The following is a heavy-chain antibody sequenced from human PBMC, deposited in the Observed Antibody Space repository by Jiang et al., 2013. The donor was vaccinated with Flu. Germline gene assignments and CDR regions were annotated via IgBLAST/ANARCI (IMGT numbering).Heavy chain of an antibody. V-gene: IGHV3-23*01. J-gene: IGHJ4*02. CDR3: AKELWGSGYYSGL. CDR1: GFTFSSYA. D-gene: IGHD3-22*01. CDR2: ISGSGGST. Sequence: GFTFSSYAMSWVRQAPGKGLEWVSAISGSGGSTYYADSVKGRFTISRDNSKNTLYLQMNSLRAEDTAVYYCAKELWGSGYYSGLWGQGTLVTVSS.